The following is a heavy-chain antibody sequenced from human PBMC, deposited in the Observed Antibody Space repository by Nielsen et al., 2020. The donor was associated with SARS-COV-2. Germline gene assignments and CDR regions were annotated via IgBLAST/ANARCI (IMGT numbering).Heavy chain of an antibody. V-gene: IGHV3-64*04. CDR3: ARDPGVAVGEDGFDT. CDR1: GFTFGDYA. D-gene: IGHD6-19*01. CDR2: ISNDGGTK. J-gene: IGHJ3*02. Sequence: GESLKISCLASGFTFGDYALHWVRQAPGKGLQYVSAISNDGGTKYYVDSVKGRFTISRDNAQNSLYLQMNSLRVEDTGIYYCARDPGVAVGEDGFDTWGQGTMVTVSS.